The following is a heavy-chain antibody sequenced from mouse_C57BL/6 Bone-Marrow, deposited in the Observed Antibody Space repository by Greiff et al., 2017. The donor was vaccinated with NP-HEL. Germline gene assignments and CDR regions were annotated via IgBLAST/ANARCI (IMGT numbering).Heavy chain of an antibody. Sequence: LVESGAELARPGASVKLSCKASGYTFTSYGISWVKQRTGQGLEWIGEIYPRSGNTYYNEKFKGKATLTADKSSSTAYMELRSLTSEDSAVYFCARSGYYYGLGWYFDVWGTGTTVTVSS. V-gene: IGHV1-81*01. CDR3: ARSGYYYGLGWYFDV. CDR2: IYPRSGNT. CDR1: GYTFTSYG. D-gene: IGHD1-1*01. J-gene: IGHJ1*03.